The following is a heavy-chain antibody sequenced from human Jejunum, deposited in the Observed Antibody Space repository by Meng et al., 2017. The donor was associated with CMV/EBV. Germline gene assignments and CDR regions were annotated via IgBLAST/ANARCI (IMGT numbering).Heavy chain of an antibody. CDR2: VYYSGNT. Sequence: LRDSGPELVKPSETLSLTCSVSGGSISSTSYYWVWIRQPPGKGLEWIGGVYYSGNTYYNPSLKSRVTLSVDTSKNQFSLKLNSVTAADTAVYHCARDALREGYFDLWGRGTLVTVSS. V-gene: IGHV4-39*07. CDR3: ARDALREGYFDL. CDR1: GGSISSTSYY. J-gene: IGHJ2*01. D-gene: IGHD4-17*01.